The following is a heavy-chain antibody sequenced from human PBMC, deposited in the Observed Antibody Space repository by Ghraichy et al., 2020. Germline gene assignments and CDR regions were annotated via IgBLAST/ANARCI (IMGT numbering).Heavy chain of an antibody. Sequence: GESLNISCAASGFTFSDYYMTWIRQAPGKGLEWLSYISANTTFTNYADSVKGRFTISRDNANQSLYLQMNSLRTEDTAVYYCARAPSIGDKGDLWGQGTLVTVSS. CDR3: ARAPSIGDKGDL. CDR1: GFTFSDYY. J-gene: IGHJ5*02. CDR2: ISANTTFT. D-gene: IGHD2-21*02. V-gene: IGHV3-11*06.